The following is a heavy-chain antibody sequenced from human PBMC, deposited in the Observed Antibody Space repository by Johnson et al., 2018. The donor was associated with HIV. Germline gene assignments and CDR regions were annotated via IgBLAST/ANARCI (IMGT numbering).Heavy chain of an antibody. V-gene: IGHV3-30*03. CDR2: VSYDGSNK. CDR1: GFTFSSYG. Sequence: QVQLVESGGGVVQPGRSLRLSCVASGFTFSSYGMHWVRQAPGKVLEWVAIVSYDGSNKYYADSVKGRFTISRDNSKNTLFLQMNSLRPKDTAVYFCARVSLAYSYGYDAFDIWGRGTMVTVSS. D-gene: IGHD5-18*01. CDR3: ARVSLAYSYGYDAFDI. J-gene: IGHJ3*02.